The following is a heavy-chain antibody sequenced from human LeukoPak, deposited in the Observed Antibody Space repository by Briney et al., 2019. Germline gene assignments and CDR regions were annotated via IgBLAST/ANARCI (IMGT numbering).Heavy chain of an antibody. CDR2: IKQDGSEK. Sequence: GGSLRLSCAASGFTFSSYWMSWVRQAPGKGLEWGANIKQDGSEKYYVDSVKGRFTISRDNAKNSLYLQMNSLRAEDTAVYYCASEIIAAAGTVDYWGQGTVVTVSS. CDR1: GFTFSSYW. CDR3: ASEIIAAAGTVDY. D-gene: IGHD6-13*01. V-gene: IGHV3-7*01. J-gene: IGHJ4*02.